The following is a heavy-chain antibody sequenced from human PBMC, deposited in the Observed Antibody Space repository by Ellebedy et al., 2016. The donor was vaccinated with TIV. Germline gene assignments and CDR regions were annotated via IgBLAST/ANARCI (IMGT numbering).Heavy chain of an antibody. Sequence: SVKVSCKASGFIFSSSAVQWVRQARGQRLEWIGWIVVGSGYTTYAQKFQDRVTITRDVSTGTAYMELSSLRFEDTAVYFCAADPYFGDSDYGYWGQGTLVTVSS. CDR2: IVVGSGYT. J-gene: IGHJ4*02. V-gene: IGHV1-58*01. CDR3: AADPYFGDSDYGY. CDR1: GFIFSSSA. D-gene: IGHD5-12*01.